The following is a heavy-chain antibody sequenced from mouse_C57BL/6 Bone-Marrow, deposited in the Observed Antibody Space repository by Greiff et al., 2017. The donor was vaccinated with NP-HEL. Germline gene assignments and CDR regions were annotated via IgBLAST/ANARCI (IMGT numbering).Heavy chain of an antibody. J-gene: IGHJ3*01. CDR3: ASAYDYGVAWFAY. CDR1: GFTFSSYG. Sequence: EVQLVESGGDLVKPGGSLKLSCAASGFTFSSYGMSWVRQTPDKRLEWVATISSGGSYTYYPDSVKGRFTISRDNAKNTLYLQMSSLKSEDTAMYYCASAYDYGVAWFAYWGQGTLVTVSA. D-gene: IGHD2-4*01. CDR2: ISSGGSYT. V-gene: IGHV5-6*01.